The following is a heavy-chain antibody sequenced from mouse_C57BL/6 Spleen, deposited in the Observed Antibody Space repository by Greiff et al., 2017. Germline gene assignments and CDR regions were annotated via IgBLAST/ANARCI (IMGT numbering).Heavy chain of an antibody. J-gene: IGHJ4*01. D-gene: IGHD2-4*01. CDR3: ARYDYDLYYAMDY. V-gene: IGHV1-42*01. Sequence: VQLQQSGPELVKPGASVKISCKASGYSFTGYYMNWVKQSPEKSLEWIGEINPSTGGTTYNQKFKAKATLTVDKSSSTAYMQLKSLTSEDSAVYYCARYDYDLYYAMDYWGQGTSVTVAS. CDR2: INPSTGGT. CDR1: GYSFTGYY.